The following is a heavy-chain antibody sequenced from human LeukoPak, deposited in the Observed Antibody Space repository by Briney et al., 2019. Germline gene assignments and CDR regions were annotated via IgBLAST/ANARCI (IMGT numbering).Heavy chain of an antibody. J-gene: IGHJ4*02. CDR1: GLTSSSAW. Sequence: AGGSLRLSCAASGLTSSSAWMHWVRQPAGKVLVWVSRIQSDWTTTYADSVRGRFTISRDNAKNTLYLQMNSLKAEDTPVYHCAKDTDSGGGFCDYWGQGTLVTVSS. V-gene: IGHV3-74*01. D-gene: IGHD6-25*01. CDR2: IQSDWTT. CDR3: AKDTDSGGGFCDY.